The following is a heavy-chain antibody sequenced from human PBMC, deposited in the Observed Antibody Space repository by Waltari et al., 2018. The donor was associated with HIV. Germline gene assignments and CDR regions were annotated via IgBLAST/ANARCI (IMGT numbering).Heavy chain of an antibody. CDR2: IDPDNGGT. Sequence: QVQLVQPGAEVKKPGASVKLSCKASGYSFTGYYMHWVRQAPGQGLEWMGWIDPDNGGTKYAHKFQGGVTMTSEASISTAYMELSRLRSDDTAVYYCARDICNGGSGYSYYFDYWGQGTLVTVSS. V-gene: IGHV1-2*07. J-gene: IGHJ4*02. D-gene: IGHD2-15*01. CDR3: ARDICNGGSGYSYYFDY. CDR1: GYSFTGYY.